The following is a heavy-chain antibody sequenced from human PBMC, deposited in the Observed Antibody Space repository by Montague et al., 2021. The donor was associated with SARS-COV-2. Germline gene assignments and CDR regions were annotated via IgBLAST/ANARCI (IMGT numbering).Heavy chain of an antibody. D-gene: IGHD6-13*01. V-gene: IGHV2-5*02. Sequence: PALVKPTQTLTLTCTFSGFSLSTSGEAVGWIRQPPGKALEWLALIYWDADKRYSPSLKSRLTITKDTSKNQVVLTLTNIDPVDTATYYCAHRGGSSWTKSYLDYWGQGTLVTVSS. CDR3: AHRGGSSWTKSYLDY. CDR1: GFSLSTSGEA. J-gene: IGHJ4*02. CDR2: IYWDADK.